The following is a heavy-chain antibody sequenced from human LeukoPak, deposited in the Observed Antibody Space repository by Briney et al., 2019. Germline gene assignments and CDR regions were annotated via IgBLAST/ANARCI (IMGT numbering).Heavy chain of an antibody. CDR3: ARDHGTGTHGGGYNWFDP. V-gene: IGHV4-39*07. D-gene: IGHD1-7*01. Sequence: SETLSLTCSVSGGSISSRNYYWGWIRQPPGKGLEWIGSIYHSGSTYYNPSLKSRVTISVDTSKNQFSLKLSSVTAADTAVYYCARDHGTGTHGGGYNWFDPWGQGTLVTVSS. CDR1: GGSISSRNYY. J-gene: IGHJ5*02. CDR2: IYHSGST.